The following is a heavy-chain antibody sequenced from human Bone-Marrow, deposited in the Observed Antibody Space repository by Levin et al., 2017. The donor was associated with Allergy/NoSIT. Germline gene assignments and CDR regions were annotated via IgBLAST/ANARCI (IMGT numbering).Heavy chain of an antibody. V-gene: IGHV2-70*04. Sequence: SGPTLVKPTQTLTLTCTFSGFSLSTTGMRVSWIRQAPGKALEWLARIDWDDDKFYSTSLKTRLTISKDTSKNQVVLTMTNMDPVDTATYYYARGLATARFDPWGQGTLVTVSS. CDR1: GFSLSTTGMR. J-gene: IGHJ5*02. D-gene: IGHD6-13*01. CDR3: ARGLATARFDP. CDR2: IDWDDDK.